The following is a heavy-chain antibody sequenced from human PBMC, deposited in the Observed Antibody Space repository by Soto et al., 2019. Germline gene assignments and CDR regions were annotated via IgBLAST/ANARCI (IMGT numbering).Heavy chain of an antibody. J-gene: IGHJ4*02. CDR3: ARETYGIRTTCFSHCDS. V-gene: IGHV4-31*11. CDR1: GASNRSSDCY. CDR2: IFRTGST. D-gene: IGHD1-26*01. Sequence: PSETLSLTSAVYGASNRSSDCYWSWIRQRPGQGLEWIGYIFRTGSTYYNPSLKSRVTISLDSSKNQFSLKLTSATAADTAVYFCARETYGIRTTCFSHCDSWGQGSRVTVSS.